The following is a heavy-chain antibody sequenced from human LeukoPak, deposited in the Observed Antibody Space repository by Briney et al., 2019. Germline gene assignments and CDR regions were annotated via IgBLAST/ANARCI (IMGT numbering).Heavy chain of an antibody. J-gene: IGHJ6*03. Sequence: GGSLRLSYAASGFTISSYAMHWVRQAPGKGLEYVSAISSNGGSTYYANSVKGRFTISRDNSKNTLYLQMGSLRAEDMAVYYCARGGSWYSDYYYYMDVWGKGTTVTVSS. D-gene: IGHD6-13*01. CDR2: ISSNGGST. CDR1: GFTISSYA. CDR3: ARGGSWYSDYYYYMDV. V-gene: IGHV3-64*01.